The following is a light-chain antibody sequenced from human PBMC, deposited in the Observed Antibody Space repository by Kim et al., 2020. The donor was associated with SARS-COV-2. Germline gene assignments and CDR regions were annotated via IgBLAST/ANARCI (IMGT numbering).Light chain of an antibody. CDR2: PEGSGRY. V-gene: IGLV4-60*03. J-gene: IGLJ3*02. Sequence: QPVLTQSSSASASLGSPVKLTCTLNSGHSSYVIAWHQQQPGTAPRYLMNPEGSGRYNKGSGVPDRFSGSSSGADRYLTISNVQSEDESDYYCETWDRVFGGGTQLTVL. CDR1: SGHSSYV. CDR3: ETWDRV.